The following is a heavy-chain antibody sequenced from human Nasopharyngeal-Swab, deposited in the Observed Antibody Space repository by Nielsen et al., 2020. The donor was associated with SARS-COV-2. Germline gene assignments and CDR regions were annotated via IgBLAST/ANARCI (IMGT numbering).Heavy chain of an antibody. D-gene: IGHD3-10*01. CDR2: IKQDGSEK. V-gene: IGHV3-7*01. J-gene: IGHJ6*02. Sequence: WIRQPPGKGLEWVANIKQDGSEKYYVDSVKGRFTISRDNAKNSLYLQMNSLRAEDTAVYYCARDFCGSGSYYNAYGMDVWGQGTTVTVSS. CDR3: ARDFCGSGSYYNAYGMDV.